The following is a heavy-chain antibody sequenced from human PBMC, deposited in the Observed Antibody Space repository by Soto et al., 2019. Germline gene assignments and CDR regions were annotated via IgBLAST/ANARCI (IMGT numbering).Heavy chain of an antibody. Sequence: SETLSLTCTVSGGSISSSSYYWGWIRQPPGKGLEWIGSIYYSGSTYYNPSLKSRVTISVDTSKDQFSLKLSSVTAADTAVYYCARSKSSSWYFNWGQGTLVTVSS. CDR3: ARSKSSSWYFN. D-gene: IGHD6-13*01. CDR2: IYYSGST. J-gene: IGHJ4*02. V-gene: IGHV4-39*01. CDR1: GGSISSSSYY.